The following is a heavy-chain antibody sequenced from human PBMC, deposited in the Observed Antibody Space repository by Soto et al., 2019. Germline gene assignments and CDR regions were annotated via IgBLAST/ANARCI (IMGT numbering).Heavy chain of an antibody. V-gene: IGHV4-34*01. J-gene: IGHJ4*02. CDR3: ARGSIAARQAGVYFDY. CDR2: INHSGST. D-gene: IGHD6-6*01. Sequence: SETLSLTCAVYGGSFSGYYWSWIRQPPGKGLEWIGEINHSGSTNYNPSLKSRVTISVDTSKNQFSLKLSSVTAADTDVYYCARGSIAARQAGVYFDYWGQGTLVTVSS. CDR1: GGSFSGYY.